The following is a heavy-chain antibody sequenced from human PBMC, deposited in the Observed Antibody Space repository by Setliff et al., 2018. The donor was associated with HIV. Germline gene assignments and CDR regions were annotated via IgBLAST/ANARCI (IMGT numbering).Heavy chain of an antibody. J-gene: IGHJ6*03. CDR3: AKDGVGATFYYYYYYMDV. CDR1: GFTSSSHA. Sequence: GGSLRLSCAASGFTSSSHAMSWVRQAPGKGLEWVAVISYDGSNKYYADSVKGRFTISRDNSKNTLYLQMNSLRAEDTAVYYCAKDGVGATFYYYYYYMDVWGKGTTVTVSS. D-gene: IGHD1-26*01. V-gene: IGHV3-30*04. CDR2: ISYDGSNK.